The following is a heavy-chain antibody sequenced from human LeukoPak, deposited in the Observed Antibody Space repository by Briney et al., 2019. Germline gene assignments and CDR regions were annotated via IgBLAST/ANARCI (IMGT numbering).Heavy chain of an antibody. Sequence: GGSLRLSCAASGFTFDDYGMSWVRQAPGKGLEWVSAISGSGHSTDYADSVKGRFTISRDNSNNTLSLQMNSLRAEDTAVYYCAKDADIVVSSYFDNWGQGTLVTVSS. CDR2: ISGSGHST. CDR3: AKDADIVVSSYFDN. D-gene: IGHD2-2*01. V-gene: IGHV3-23*01. CDR1: GFTFDDYG. J-gene: IGHJ4*02.